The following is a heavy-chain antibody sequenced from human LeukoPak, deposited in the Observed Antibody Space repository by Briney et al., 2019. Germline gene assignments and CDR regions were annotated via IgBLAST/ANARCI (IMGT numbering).Heavy chain of an antibody. V-gene: IGHV3-30*02. CDR2: IRYDGSNK. CDR3: AKSGYDSYYYYYYMDV. J-gene: IGHJ6*03. CDR1: GFIFSSYG. D-gene: IGHD5-12*01. Sequence: GGSLRLSCAASGFIFSSYGMHWVRQAPGKGLEWVAFIRYDGSNKYYADSVKGRFTISRDNSKNTLYLQMNSLRAEDTAVYYCAKSGYDSYYYYYYMDVWGKGTTVTISS.